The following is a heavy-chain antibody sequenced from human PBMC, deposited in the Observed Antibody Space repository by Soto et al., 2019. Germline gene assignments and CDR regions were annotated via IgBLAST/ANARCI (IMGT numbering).Heavy chain of an antibody. CDR3: AKASGWFGEFDY. V-gene: IGHV3-23*01. CDR1: GFTFSSYA. Sequence: EVPLLESGGGLVQPGGSLRLSCAASGFTFSSYAMSWVRQAPGKGLEWVSAISGSGGSTYYADSVKGRFTISRDNSKNTLYLQMNSLRAEDTAVYYCAKASGWFGEFDYWGQGTLVTASS. CDR2: ISGSGGST. J-gene: IGHJ4*02. D-gene: IGHD3-10*01.